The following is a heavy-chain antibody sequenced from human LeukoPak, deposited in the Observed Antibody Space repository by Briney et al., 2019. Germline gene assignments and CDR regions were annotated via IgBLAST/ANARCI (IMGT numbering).Heavy chain of an antibody. CDR3: ARRGNYAPFDY. Sequence: PGGSLRLSCVVSGFTFRNEEMNWVRQAPGKGLEWIAYISNTGSPIHYRDSVKGRFTISRDNAQSSLFLQMNSLRPDDTAIYYCARRGNYAPFDYWGQAALVAVSS. V-gene: IGHV3-48*03. J-gene: IGHJ4*02. CDR2: ISNTGSPI. D-gene: IGHD1-7*01. CDR1: GFTFRNEE.